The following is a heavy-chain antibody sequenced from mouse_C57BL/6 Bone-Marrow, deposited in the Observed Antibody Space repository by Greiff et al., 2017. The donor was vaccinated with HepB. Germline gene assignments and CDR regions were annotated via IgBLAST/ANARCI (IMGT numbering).Heavy chain of an antibody. Sequence: QVQLQQSGAELVRPGTSVKMSCKASGYTFTNYWIGWAKQRPGHGLEWIGDIYPGGGYTNYNEKFKGKATLTADKSSSTAYMQFSSLTSEDSAIYYCAAGTDWYFDVWGTGTTVTVSS. CDR2: IYPGGGYT. J-gene: IGHJ1*03. V-gene: IGHV1-63*01. CDR1: GYTFTNYW. D-gene: IGHD4-1*01. CDR3: AAGTDWYFDV.